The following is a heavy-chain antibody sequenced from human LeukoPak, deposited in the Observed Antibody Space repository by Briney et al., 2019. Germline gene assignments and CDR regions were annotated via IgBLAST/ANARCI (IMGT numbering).Heavy chain of an antibody. D-gene: IGHD5-24*01. J-gene: IGHJ4*02. CDR2: IYHSGST. V-gene: IGHV4-38-2*02. Sequence: SETLSLTCTVSGYSISSGYYWGWIRQPPGKGVEWIGSIYHSGSTYYNPSLKSRVTISVDTAKNQCPLKRSSVTAADTAVYYCASTIHWGQRTRVTVSS. CDR1: GYSISSGYY. CDR3: ASTIH.